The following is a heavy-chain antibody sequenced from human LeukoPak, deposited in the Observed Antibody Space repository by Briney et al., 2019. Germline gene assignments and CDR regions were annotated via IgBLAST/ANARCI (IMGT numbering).Heavy chain of an antibody. CDR2: ISNNGGYT. Sequence: PGGSLRLSCVVSGFTFSGYGLSWVRQTPGKGLEWVSAISNNGGYTYYADSVQGRFTISRDNSKSTLCLQMNSLRAEDTAVYYCAKQLGYCSDGSCYFPYWGQGTLVTVSS. CDR1: GFTFSGYG. D-gene: IGHD2-15*01. J-gene: IGHJ4*02. CDR3: AKQLGYCSDGSCYFPY. V-gene: IGHV3-23*01.